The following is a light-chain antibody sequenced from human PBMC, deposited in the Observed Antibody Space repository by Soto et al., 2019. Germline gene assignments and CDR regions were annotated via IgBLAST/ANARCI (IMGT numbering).Light chain of an antibody. CDR1: QSVSNF. Sequence: NELTQSPSTLSVSIADRATLSCRASQSVSNFLALYQQKPGQSPRLLIYDASNRATGIPARFSGGGSGTDFTLTISSLEPEDFAVYYCQVRSNRATWTFGQGTKVDIK. J-gene: IGKJ1*01. V-gene: IGKV3-11*01. CDR3: QVRSNRATWT. CDR2: DAS.